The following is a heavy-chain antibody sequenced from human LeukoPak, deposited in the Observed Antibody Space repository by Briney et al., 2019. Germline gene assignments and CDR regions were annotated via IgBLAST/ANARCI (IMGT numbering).Heavy chain of an antibody. D-gene: IGHD3-22*01. V-gene: IGHV4-59*01. CDR1: GGSISSYY. J-gene: IGHJ5*02. Sequence: PSETLSLTCTVSGGSISSYYWSWIRQPPGKGLEWIGYIYYSGSTNYNPSLKSRVTISVDTSKNQFSLKLSSVTAADTAVYYCARDYYDSSGYYYGWFDPWGQGTLVTVSS. CDR3: ARDYYDSSGYYYGWFDP. CDR2: IYYSGST.